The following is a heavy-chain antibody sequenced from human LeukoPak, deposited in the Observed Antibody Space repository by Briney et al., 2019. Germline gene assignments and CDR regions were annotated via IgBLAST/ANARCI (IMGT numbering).Heavy chain of an antibody. J-gene: IGHJ3*02. CDR2: IYYSGST. D-gene: IGHD3-9*01. CDR3: ARSIRYFDWLAACDI. V-gene: IGHV4-30-4*01. CDR1: GGSINSGDYC. Sequence: SETLSLTCTVSGGSINSGDYCWSWIRQHPGKGLEWIGYIYYSGSTYYNPSLKSRVTTSVDTSKNQFSLKLSSVTTADTAVYYCARSIRYFDWLAACDIWGQGTMVTVSS.